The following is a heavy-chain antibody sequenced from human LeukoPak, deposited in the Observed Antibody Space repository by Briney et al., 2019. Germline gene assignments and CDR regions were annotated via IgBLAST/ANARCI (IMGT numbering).Heavy chain of an antibody. J-gene: IGHJ4*02. CDR1: GYTFTSYY. CDR2: INPSGGST. CDR3: ARDKQQLVVLDY. Sequence: ASVKVSCKASGYTFTSYYMHWVRQAPGQGLEWMGIINPSGGSTSYAHKFQGTVNMTRDTSNSTVYMELSSLRSEYTAVYYCARDKQQLVVLDYWGQGTLVTVSS. V-gene: IGHV1-46*01. D-gene: IGHD6-6*01.